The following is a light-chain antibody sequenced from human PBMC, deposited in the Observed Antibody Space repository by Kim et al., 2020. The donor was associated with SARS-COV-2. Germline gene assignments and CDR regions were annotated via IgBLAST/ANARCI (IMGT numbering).Light chain of an antibody. Sequence: STGERATRSCRASRSARSNVAWYQQRPGQAPRLLIHGASIRAAGIPARFGGSGSGTEFTLTIDNLQAEDSAVYYCQQYQNWPPWTFGQGTKVDIK. V-gene: IGKV3D-15*03. J-gene: IGKJ1*01. CDR2: GAS. CDR3: QQYQNWPPWT. CDR1: RSARSN.